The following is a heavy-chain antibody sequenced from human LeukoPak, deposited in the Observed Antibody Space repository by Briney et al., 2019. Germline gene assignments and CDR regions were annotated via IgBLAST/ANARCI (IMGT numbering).Heavy chain of an antibody. CDR3: ARKLEGYDSSDNYQYLDY. Sequence: GGSLRLSCAASGFTFSRYWMHWVRQAPGKGLVWVSRINSDGSSTTYADSVKGRFTISRDNAKNTLYLQMNSLRAEDTAVYYSARKLEGYDSSDNYQYLDYWGQGTLVTVSS. D-gene: IGHD3-22*01. CDR2: INSDGSST. J-gene: IGHJ4*02. V-gene: IGHV3-74*01. CDR1: GFTFSRYW.